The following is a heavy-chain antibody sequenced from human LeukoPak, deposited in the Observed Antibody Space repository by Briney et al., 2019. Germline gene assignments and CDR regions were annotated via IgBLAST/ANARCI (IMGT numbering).Heavy chain of an antibody. V-gene: IGHV4-39*01. CDR1: GGSISSSSYY. D-gene: IGHD1-26*01. Sequence: PSETLSLTCTVSGGSISSSSYYWGWIRQPPGKGLEWIGSIYYSGSTYYNPSLKSRVTISVDTSKNQFSLKLSSVTAADTAVYYCARYSESYFLYDYWGQGTLVTVSS. J-gene: IGHJ4*02. CDR2: IYYSGST. CDR3: ARYSESYFLYDY.